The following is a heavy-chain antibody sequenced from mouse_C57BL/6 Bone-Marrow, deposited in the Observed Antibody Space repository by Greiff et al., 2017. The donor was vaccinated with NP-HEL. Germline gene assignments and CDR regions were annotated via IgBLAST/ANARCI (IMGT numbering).Heavy chain of an antibody. CDR3: VRQEGENYYGSRDWFAY. Sequence: DVKLVESGGGLVQPKGSLKLSCAASGFSFNTYAMNWVRQAPGKGLEWVARIRSKSNNYATYYADSVKDRFTISRDDSESMLYLQMNNLKTEDTAMYYCVRQEGENYYGSRDWFAYWGQGTLVTVSA. J-gene: IGHJ3*01. D-gene: IGHD1-1*01. V-gene: IGHV10-1*01. CDR2: IRSKSNNYAT. CDR1: GFSFNTYA.